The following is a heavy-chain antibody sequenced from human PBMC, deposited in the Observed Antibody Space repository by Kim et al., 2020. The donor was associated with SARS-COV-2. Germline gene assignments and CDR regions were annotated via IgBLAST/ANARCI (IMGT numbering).Heavy chain of an antibody. D-gene: IGHD2-2*01. J-gene: IGHJ4*02. Sequence: GGSLRLSCAASGFTFSNAWMSWVRQAPGKGLEWVGRIKSKTDGGTTDYAAPVKGRFTISRDDSKNTLYLQMNSLKTEDTAVYYCTTGIRRPVPAAKNWGQGTLVTVSS. CDR2: IKSKTDGGTT. CDR3: TTGIRRPVPAAKN. V-gene: IGHV3-15*01. CDR1: GFTFSNAW.